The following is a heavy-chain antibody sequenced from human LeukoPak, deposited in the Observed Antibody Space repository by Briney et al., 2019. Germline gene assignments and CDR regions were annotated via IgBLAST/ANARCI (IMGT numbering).Heavy chain of an antibody. V-gene: IGHV1-18*01. CDR3: ARDGGANYYDSSGFRLTPVY. J-gene: IGHJ4*02. CDR2: ISAYNGNT. CDR1: GYTFTSYG. D-gene: IGHD3-22*01. Sequence: GASVKVSCKASGYTFTSYGISWVRQAPGQGLEWMGWISAYNGNTNYAQKLQGRVTMTTDTSTSTAYMELRSLRSDDTAVYYCARDGGANYYDSSGFRLTPVYWGQGTLVTVSS.